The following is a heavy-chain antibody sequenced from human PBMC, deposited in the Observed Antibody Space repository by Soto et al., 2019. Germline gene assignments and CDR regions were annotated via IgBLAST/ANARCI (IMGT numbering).Heavy chain of an antibody. V-gene: IGHV1-3*01. CDR3: AKNGQPPYYYYGLDV. J-gene: IGHJ6*02. Sequence: ASVKVSCKASGYTFTSYAMLWVRQAPGQRLEWMGWINAGNGNTKYSQKFQGRVTITRDTSASTAYMELRGLTSDDTAMYYCAKNGQPPYYYYGLDVWGQGTTVTVSS. D-gene: IGHD2-8*01. CDR2: INAGNGNT. CDR1: GYTFTSYA.